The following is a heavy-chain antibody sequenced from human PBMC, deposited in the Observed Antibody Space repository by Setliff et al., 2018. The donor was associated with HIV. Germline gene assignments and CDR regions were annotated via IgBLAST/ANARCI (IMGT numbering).Heavy chain of an antibody. CDR2: IRNKKNGGTT. J-gene: IGHJ4*02. CDR1: GFTFSNAW. V-gene: IGHV3-15*01. Sequence: GGSLRLSCAAAGFTFSNAWMTWVRQAPGKGLEWVARIRNKKNGGTTYYAAPVEGRFTISRDDSKNTLSLQMNSLKTEDTAIYFCTTDLGSGRFSWNNNWGQGTLVTVSS. CDR3: TTDLGSGRFSWNNN. D-gene: IGHD1-26*01.